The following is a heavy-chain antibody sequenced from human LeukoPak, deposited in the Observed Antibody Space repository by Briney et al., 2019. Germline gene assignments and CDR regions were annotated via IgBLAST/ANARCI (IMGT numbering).Heavy chain of an antibody. CDR2: ISSRGSTI. V-gene: IGHV3-48*03. D-gene: IGHD3-9*01. CDR3: ASHRYYDILTGYYKGPNQFDY. CDR1: GFTFSSYE. J-gene: IGHJ4*02. Sequence: GGSLRLSCAASGFTFSSYEMNWVRQAPGKGLEWVSYISSRGSTIYYADSVKGRFTISRDNAKNSLYLQMNSLRAEDTAVYYCASHRYYDILTGYYKGPNQFDYWGQGTLVTVSS.